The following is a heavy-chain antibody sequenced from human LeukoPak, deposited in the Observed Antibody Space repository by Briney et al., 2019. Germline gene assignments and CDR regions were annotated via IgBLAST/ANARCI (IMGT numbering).Heavy chain of an antibody. CDR2: ISTRSSYI. V-gene: IGHV3-21*01. J-gene: IGHJ4*02. CDR1: GFTFSTYS. CDR3: AGDQGGNRWTY. Sequence: GGSLSLSCAASGFTFSTYSMNWVRQAPGKGLEWVSSISTRSSYIYYVDSVRGRFTISRDNAKKSLYLQMNSQRVEDSAVYYCAGDQGGNRWTYWGQGTLVTVSS. D-gene: IGHD3-16*01.